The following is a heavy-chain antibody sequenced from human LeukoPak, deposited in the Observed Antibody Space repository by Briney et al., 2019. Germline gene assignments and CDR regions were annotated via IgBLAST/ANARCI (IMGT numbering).Heavy chain of an antibody. J-gene: IGHJ4*02. CDR1: GFTFTNYA. D-gene: IGHD3-9*01. CDR2: ITGSDGGS. Sequence: PGGSLRLSCEASGFTFTNYAMSWVRQAPGKGLEWVSGITGSDGGSYYADYLQGRFTISRDNSKNTPYLEVNSLRAEDSAVYYCAKWGDYDILTGYYVPDYCGQGTLVTVSS. V-gene: IGHV3-23*01. CDR3: AKWGDYDILTGYYVPDY.